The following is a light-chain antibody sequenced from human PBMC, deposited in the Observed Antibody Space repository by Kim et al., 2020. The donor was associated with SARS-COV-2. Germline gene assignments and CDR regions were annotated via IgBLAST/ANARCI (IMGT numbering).Light chain of an antibody. CDR1: QSVSST. Sequence: VCPRVRATLSCRASQSVSSTLAWYQQKPGQAPRLLVYGASTRATGIPARFSGSGSGTEFTLTISSLQSEDFAVYYCQQYNNWPPLTFGGGTKMEI. CDR3: QQYNNWPPLT. J-gene: IGKJ4*01. CDR2: GAS. V-gene: IGKV3-15*01.